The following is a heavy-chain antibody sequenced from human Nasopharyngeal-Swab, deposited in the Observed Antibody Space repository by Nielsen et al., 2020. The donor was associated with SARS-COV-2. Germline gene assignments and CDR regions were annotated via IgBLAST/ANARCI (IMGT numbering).Heavy chain of an antibody. J-gene: IGHJ3*01. Sequence: GGSLRLSCAASGFTFSSYWMHWVRQAPGKGLVWVSRINTDGTSTSYADSVKGRLTIARDNAKSTLYMQMNSLRDEDTAVYYCVRGPSSGYANDAFGVWGQGTMVTVSS. CDR2: INTDGTST. D-gene: IGHD2-2*01. CDR3: VRGPSSGYANDAFGV. V-gene: IGHV3-74*01. CDR1: GFTFSSYW.